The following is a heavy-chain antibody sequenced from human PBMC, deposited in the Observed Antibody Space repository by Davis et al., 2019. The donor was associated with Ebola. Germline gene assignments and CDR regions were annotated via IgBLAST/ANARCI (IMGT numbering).Heavy chain of an antibody. Sequence: AASVKVSCKASRYTFTSYAMHWVRQAPGQRLEWMGWINAGNGNTKYSQKFQGRVTITRDTSASTAYMELSSLRSEDTAVYYCARDTEMATIGVGWFDPWGQGTLVTVSS. CDR3: ARDTEMATIGVGWFDP. CDR1: RYTFTSYA. V-gene: IGHV1-3*01. D-gene: IGHD5-24*01. J-gene: IGHJ5*02. CDR2: INAGNGNT.